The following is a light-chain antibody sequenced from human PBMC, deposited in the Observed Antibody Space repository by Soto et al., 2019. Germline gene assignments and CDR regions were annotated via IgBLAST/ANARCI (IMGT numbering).Light chain of an antibody. V-gene: IGKV3-15*01. CDR3: QHYNDWPLT. Sequence: EIVMTQSPATLSLSPGERVTLCCRGSQNIWNKLAWYQQTPGPTPRLLIFAASARATGVPAWFSGSGSETEFTLTISSLQSEDFAVYYCQHYNDWPLTFGGGTKVDI. CDR2: AAS. J-gene: IGKJ4*01. CDR1: QNIWNK.